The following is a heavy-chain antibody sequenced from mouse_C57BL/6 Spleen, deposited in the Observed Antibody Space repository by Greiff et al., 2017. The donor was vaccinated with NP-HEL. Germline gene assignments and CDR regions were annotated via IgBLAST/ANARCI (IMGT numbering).Heavy chain of an antibody. Sequence: VQLQQSGAELVRPGTSVKVSCKASGYAFTNYLIEWVKQRPGQGLEWIGVINPGSGGTNYNEKFKGKATLTADKSSSTAYMQLSSLTSEDSAVYFCARRGYYGSSYEDWYFDVWGTGTTVTVSS. J-gene: IGHJ1*03. CDR1: GYAFTNYL. CDR2: INPGSGGT. D-gene: IGHD1-1*01. CDR3: ARRGYYGSSYEDWYFDV. V-gene: IGHV1-54*01.